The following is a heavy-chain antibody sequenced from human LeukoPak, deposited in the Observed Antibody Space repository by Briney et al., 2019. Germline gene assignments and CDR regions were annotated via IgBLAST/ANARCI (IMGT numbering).Heavy chain of an antibody. Sequence: PSASVKVSCKASGYTFTSYYMHWVRQAPGQGLEWMGIINPSGGSTSYAQKFQGRVTMTRDTSTSTVYMELSSLRSEDTAVYYCARWSGGSDWLYHNGMDVWGQGTTVIVSS. J-gene: IGHJ6*02. V-gene: IGHV1-46*01. D-gene: IGHD6-19*01. CDR2: INPSGGST. CDR1: GYTFTSYY. CDR3: ARWSGGSDWLYHNGMDV.